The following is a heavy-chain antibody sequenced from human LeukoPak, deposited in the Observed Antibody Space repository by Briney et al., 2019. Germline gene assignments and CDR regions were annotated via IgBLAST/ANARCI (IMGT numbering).Heavy chain of an antibody. V-gene: IGHV4-59*01. Sequence: PSQTLPLTCTVSVGSISSYYWSWIRQPPGKGLEWIGYIYYSGSTNYNPSLKSRVTISVDTSKNRFSLQLSSVTAADTALYYCARRAHSYGTFDYWGQGTLVTVSS. J-gene: IGHJ4*02. D-gene: IGHD5-18*01. CDR2: IYYSGST. CDR3: ARRAHSYGTFDY. CDR1: VGSISSYY.